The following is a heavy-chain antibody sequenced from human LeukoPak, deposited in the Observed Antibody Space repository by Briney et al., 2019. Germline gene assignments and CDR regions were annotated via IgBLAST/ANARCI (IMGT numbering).Heavy chain of an antibody. CDR2: IYITGST. CDR1: GGSISNYC. CDR3: ARGRFDYYDSSGYYRPREYYSYYYYMDV. Sequence: SETLSLTCTVSGGSISNYCWSWIRQSAGKGLEWIGRIYITGSTNYNPSLKSRVSMSLDTSKNQLSLKLSSVTAADTAAYYCARGRFDYYDSSGYYRPREYYSYYYYMDVWGKGTTVTISS. J-gene: IGHJ6*03. V-gene: IGHV4-4*07. D-gene: IGHD3-22*01.